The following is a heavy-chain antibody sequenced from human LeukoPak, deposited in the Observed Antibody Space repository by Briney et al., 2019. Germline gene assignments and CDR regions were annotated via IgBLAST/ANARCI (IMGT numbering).Heavy chain of an antibody. Sequence: GGSLRLSCTVSGFTFEDYGMNWVRQVPGKEPEWVSGLNWNGGGRRYADSVKGRFIISRDNAEGVLYLQLNDLRVEDTALYYCARDAVPSGRSWFDPWGQGTLVTVSS. CDR3: ARDAVPSGRSWFDP. CDR1: GFTFEDYG. CDR2: LNWNGGGR. D-gene: IGHD4-17*01. J-gene: IGHJ5*02. V-gene: IGHV3-20*04.